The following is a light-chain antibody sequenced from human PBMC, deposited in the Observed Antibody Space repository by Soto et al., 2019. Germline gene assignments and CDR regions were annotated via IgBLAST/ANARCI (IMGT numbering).Light chain of an antibody. CDR3: SSYTSSSTVV. J-gene: IGLJ2*01. V-gene: IGLV2-14*01. CDR2: DVS. CDR1: SSDVGGYNN. Sequence: QAVLTQHASVSGSPGRSITISCTGTSSDVGGYNNVSWYQQHPGKAPKLMIYDVSNRPSGVSNRFSGSKSGNTASLTISGLQAEDVADYYCSSYTSSSTVVFGGGTKLTVL.